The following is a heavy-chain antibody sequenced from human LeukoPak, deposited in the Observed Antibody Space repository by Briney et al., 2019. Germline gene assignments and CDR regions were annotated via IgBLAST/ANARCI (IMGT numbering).Heavy chain of an antibody. D-gene: IGHD4-17*01. CDR3: ARAMTTVTTYWFDP. J-gene: IGHJ5*02. Sequence: GGSLRLSCAASGFTFSSYAMHWVRQAPGKGLEWVAVISYDGSNKYYADSVKGRFTISRDNSKNTLYLQMNSLRAEDTAVYYCARAMTTVTTYWFDPWGQGTLVTVSS. CDR2: ISYDGSNK. CDR1: GFTFSSYA. V-gene: IGHV3-30-3*01.